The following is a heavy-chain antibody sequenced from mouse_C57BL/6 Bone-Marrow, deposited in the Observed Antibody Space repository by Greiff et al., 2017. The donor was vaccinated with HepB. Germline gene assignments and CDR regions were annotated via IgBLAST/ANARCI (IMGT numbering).Heavy chain of an antibody. Sequence: QVQLQQPGAELVKPGASVKLSCKASGYTFTSYWMHWVKQRPGQGLEWIGMIHPNSGSTNYNEKFKSKATLTVDKSSSTAYMQLSSLTSADSAVYYCARRGLLYWYFDVWGTGTTVTVSS. J-gene: IGHJ1*03. CDR1: GYTFTSYW. CDR3: ARRGLLYWYFDV. V-gene: IGHV1-64*01. D-gene: IGHD2-1*01. CDR2: IHPNSGST.